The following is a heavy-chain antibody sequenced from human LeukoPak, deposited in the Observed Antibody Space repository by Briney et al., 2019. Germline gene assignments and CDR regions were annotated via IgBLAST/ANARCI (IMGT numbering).Heavy chain of an antibody. CDR3: ASGDDYSNYGPLDY. V-gene: IGHV4-39*07. CDR2: IYYNGKT. J-gene: IGHJ4*02. D-gene: IGHD4-11*01. CDR1: GGSVTYTNYY. Sequence: SETLSLTCTVSGGSVTYTNYYWGWIRQPPGKGLQWIGVIYYNGKTYYNPSLKSRVTISVDTSKNQFSLKLSSVTAADTAVYYCASGDDYSNYGPLDYWGQGTLVTVSS.